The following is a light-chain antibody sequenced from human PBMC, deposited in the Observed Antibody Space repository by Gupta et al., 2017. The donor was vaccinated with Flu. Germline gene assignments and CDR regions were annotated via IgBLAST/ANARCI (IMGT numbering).Light chain of an antibody. CDR2: GAS. CDR1: QSVSSSY. Sequence: EIVLTQSPGTLSLSHGERGTLSCRASQSVSSSYLAWYQQTVCQAPRLLIYGASSSATVIPDRFSGSGSGTYFTLTSSRLEPDDFAVYYCQQCGSSPWTFGQGTRVEIK. V-gene: IGKV3-20*01. CDR3: QQCGSSPWT. J-gene: IGKJ1*01.